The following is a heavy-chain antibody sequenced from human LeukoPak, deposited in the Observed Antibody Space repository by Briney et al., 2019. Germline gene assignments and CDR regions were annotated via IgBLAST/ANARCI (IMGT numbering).Heavy chain of an antibody. CDR3: ASILPYGSSAFDI. Sequence: ASVKVSCKASGYTFTSYDINWVRQATGQGLEWMGRMNPNSGNTGYAQKFQGRVTITRNTSISTAYMELSSLRSEDTAVYYCASILPYGSSAFDIWGQGTMVTVSS. V-gene: IGHV1-8*03. J-gene: IGHJ3*02. CDR2: MNPNSGNT. D-gene: IGHD4-17*01. CDR1: GYTFTSYD.